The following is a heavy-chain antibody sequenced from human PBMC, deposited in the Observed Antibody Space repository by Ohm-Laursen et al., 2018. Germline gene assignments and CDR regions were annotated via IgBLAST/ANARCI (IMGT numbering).Heavy chain of an antibody. Sequence: ASVKVSCKASGYTFTNYGISWVRQAPGQGLEWMGWLGTFNNKANYAQKFQGRVTMTRDTSISTAYMELSRLRSDDTAVYYCARGVRLLYKVGAPVYWDQGTLVTVSS. J-gene: IGHJ4*02. CDR1: GYTFTNYG. CDR2: LGTFNNKA. D-gene: IGHD1-26*01. V-gene: IGHV1-18*01. CDR3: ARGVRLLYKVGAPVY.